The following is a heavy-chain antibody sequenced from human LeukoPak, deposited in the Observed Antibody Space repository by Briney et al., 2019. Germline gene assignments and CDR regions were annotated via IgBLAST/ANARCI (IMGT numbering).Heavy chain of an antibody. D-gene: IGHD1-26*01. V-gene: IGHV4-38-2*01. Sequence: SGTLSLTCAVSGDSISSGYYWGWIRQPPGKGLEWIGSIYYSGTTHYNPSLKSRVTISVDTSKNQFSLTLSSVTAADTAVYYCARLGYSGSYYKGWYFDLGGRGTLVTVSS. CDR1: GDSISSGYY. J-gene: IGHJ2*01. CDR3: ARLGYSGSYYKGWYFDL. CDR2: IYYSGTT.